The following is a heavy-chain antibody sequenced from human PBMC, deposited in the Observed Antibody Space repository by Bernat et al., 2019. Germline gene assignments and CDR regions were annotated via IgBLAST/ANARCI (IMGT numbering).Heavy chain of an antibody. CDR1: GFTFSNAW. J-gene: IGHJ4*02. CDR2: IKSKTDGGTT. Sequence: EVQLVESGGGLVKPGGSPRLSCAASGFTFSNAWMNWVRQAPGKGLEWVGRIKSKTDGGTTDYAAPVKGRFTISRDDSKNTLYLQMNSLKTEDTAVYCCTPACTRTDESVCQVDYWGQGTLVTVSS. D-gene: IGHD3/OR15-3a*01. V-gene: IGHV3-15*07. CDR3: TPACTRTDESVCQVDY.